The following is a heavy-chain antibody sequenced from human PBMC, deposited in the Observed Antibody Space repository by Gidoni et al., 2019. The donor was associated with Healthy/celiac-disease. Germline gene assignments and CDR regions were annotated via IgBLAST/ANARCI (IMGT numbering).Heavy chain of an antibody. D-gene: IGHD6-13*01. CDR3: ARPRADGDYYYYYMDV. J-gene: IGHJ6*03. V-gene: IGHV3-30*04. Sequence: EWVAVISYDGSNKYYADSVKGRFTISRDNSKNTLYLQMNSLRAEDTAVYYCARPRADGDYYYYYMDVWGKGTTVTVSS. CDR2: ISYDGSNK.